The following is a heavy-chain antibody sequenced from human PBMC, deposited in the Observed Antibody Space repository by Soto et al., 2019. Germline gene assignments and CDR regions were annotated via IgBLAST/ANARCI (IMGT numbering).Heavy chain of an antibody. V-gene: IGHV1-46*01. CDR3: ARDLTVVGAQTVKGSFDY. CDR1: GYTFTSYY. Sequence: ASVKVSFKASGYTFTSYYMHWLRQAPGQGLEWMGIINPSGGSTSYAQKFQGRVTMTRDTSTSTVYMELSSLRSEDTAVYYCARDLTVVGAQTVKGSFDYWGQGTLVTVSS. J-gene: IGHJ4*02. CDR2: INPSGGST. D-gene: IGHD1-26*01.